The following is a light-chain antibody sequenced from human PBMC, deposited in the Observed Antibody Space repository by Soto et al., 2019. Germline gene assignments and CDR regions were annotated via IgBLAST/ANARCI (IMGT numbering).Light chain of an antibody. CDR1: QSISSW. CDR3: QQYNDNWT. CDR2: KAS. J-gene: IGKJ1*01. Sequence: DIQMTPSPSTLSASVGDRVTITCRASQSISSWLAWYQQKPGTAPKLLIYKASTLQSGVPSRFSGSGSGTEFTLTISSLQPDDSATYYCQQYNDNWTFGQGTKVE. V-gene: IGKV1-5*03.